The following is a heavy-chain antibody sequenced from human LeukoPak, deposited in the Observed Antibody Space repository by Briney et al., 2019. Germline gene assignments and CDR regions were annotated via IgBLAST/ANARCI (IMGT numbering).Heavy chain of an antibody. CDR3: ATGGLCTSSTCYNFFDY. V-gene: IGHV5-51*01. CDR2: IYPGDSDT. D-gene: IGHD2-2*02. Sequence: GESLKISFKGSGYSFTTYWIGWVRQMPGKGPEWMGSIYPGDSDTRYSPSFQGQITISADKSITTTYLQWSSLKASDTAMYYCATGGLCTSSTCYNFFDYWGQGTLVTVSS. J-gene: IGHJ4*02. CDR1: GYSFTTYW.